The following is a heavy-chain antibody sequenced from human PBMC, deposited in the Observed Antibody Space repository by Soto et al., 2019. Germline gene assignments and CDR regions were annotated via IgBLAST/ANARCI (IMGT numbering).Heavy chain of an antibody. Sequence: QVQLVESGGGVVQPGRSLRLSCAASGFTFSSYGMHWVRQAPGKGLEWVAVIWYDGSNKYYADSVKGRFTISRDNSKNTLYLQMNSLRAEDTAVYYCARDPTIILELSPPIGYCTNGVCATNWFDPWGQGTLVTVSS. V-gene: IGHV3-33*01. CDR1: GFTFSSYG. J-gene: IGHJ5*02. CDR3: ARDPTIILELSPPIGYCTNGVCATNWFDP. D-gene: IGHD2-8*01. CDR2: IWYDGSNK.